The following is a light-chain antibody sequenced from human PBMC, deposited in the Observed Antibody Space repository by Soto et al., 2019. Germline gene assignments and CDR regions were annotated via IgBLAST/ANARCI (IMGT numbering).Light chain of an antibody. Sequence: DIQMTQSPSTLSGSVGDGVTITCRSSQTISSWLAWYQQKPGKPPKLLIYKASTLKSGVPSRFSGSGSGTEFTLTISSLQPDDFATYYCQHYKSYSEAFGQGTKVDIK. V-gene: IGKV1-5*03. CDR1: QTISSW. CDR3: QHYKSYSEA. J-gene: IGKJ1*01. CDR2: KAS.